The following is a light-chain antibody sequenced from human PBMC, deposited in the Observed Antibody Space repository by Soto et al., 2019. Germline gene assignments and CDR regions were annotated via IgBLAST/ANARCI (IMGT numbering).Light chain of an antibody. J-gene: IGKJ2*01. CDR3: QHYNSFSHYT. Sequence: DIQMTQSPSTLSASVGDRVTITCRASQSISGWLAWYPQKPGKAPKLLIYKASSLESGVPSRFSGSGSGTEVTLTLSSLQPDDFATYYCQHYNSFSHYTFGQGTKLEIK. V-gene: IGKV1-5*03. CDR2: KAS. CDR1: QSISGW.